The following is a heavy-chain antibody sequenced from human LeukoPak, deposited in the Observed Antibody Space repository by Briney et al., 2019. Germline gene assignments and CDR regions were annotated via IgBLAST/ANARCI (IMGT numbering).Heavy chain of an antibody. CDR3: AREGYYYDSSGYYLRAYYFDY. CDR2: ISSSSSTI. J-gene: IGHJ4*02. D-gene: IGHD3-22*01. V-gene: IGHV3-48*01. CDR1: GFTFTCCW. Sequence: GGSLRLSCAASGFTFTCCWMSWVRQTPGKGLEWVSYISSSSSTIYYADSVKGRFTISRDNAKNSLYLQMNSLRAEDTAVYYCAREGYYYDSSGYYLRAYYFDYWGQGTLVTVSS.